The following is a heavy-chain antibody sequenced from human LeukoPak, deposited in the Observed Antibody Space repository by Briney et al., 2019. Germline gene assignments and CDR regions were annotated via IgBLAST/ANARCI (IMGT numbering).Heavy chain of an antibody. D-gene: IGHD1-26*01. V-gene: IGHV3-30*18. CDR1: GFTFSSYG. J-gene: IGHJ4*02. Sequence: PGGSLRLSCAASGFTFSSYGMHWVRQAPGKGLEWVAVISYDGSNKYYADSVKGRFTISRDNSKNTLYLQMNSLRAEDTAVYYCAKGAEWELLRECDYWGQGTLVTVSS. CDR3: AKGAEWELLRECDY. CDR2: ISYDGSNK.